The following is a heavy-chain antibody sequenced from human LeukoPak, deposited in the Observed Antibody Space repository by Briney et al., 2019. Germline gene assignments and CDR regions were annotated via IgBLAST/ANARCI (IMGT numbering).Heavy chain of an antibody. CDR3: ARGPPESSSSDY. D-gene: IGHD6-13*01. J-gene: IGHJ4*02. CDR1: GYTFTRYD. V-gene: IGHV1-8*01. Sequence: ASVKVSCKASGYTFTRYDINWVRQAPGQGLEWMGWMNPKSANTGYAQKFRGRVTMTRNTSISTAYMEVTSLRSEDTAVYYCARGPPESSSSDYWGQGTLVTVSS. CDR2: MNPKSANT.